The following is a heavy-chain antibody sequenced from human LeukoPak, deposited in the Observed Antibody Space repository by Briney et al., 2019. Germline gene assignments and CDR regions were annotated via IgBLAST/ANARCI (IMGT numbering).Heavy chain of an antibody. CDR1: GGSISSGSYY. D-gene: IGHD3-16*02. CDR2: IYTSGST. V-gene: IGHV4-61*02. Sequence: SQTLSLTCTVSGGSISSGSYYWSWIRQPAGRGLEWIARIYTSGSTNYNPSLQSRVTISVDTSKNQFSLKLSSVTAADTAVYYCATQYYDYVWGSYRHLDYWGQGTLVTVSS. J-gene: IGHJ4*02. CDR3: ATQYYDYVWGSYRHLDY.